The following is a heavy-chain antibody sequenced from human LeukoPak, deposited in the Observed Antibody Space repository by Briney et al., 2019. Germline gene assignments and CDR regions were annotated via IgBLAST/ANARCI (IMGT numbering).Heavy chain of an antibody. D-gene: IGHD3-22*01. V-gene: IGHV4-59*12. CDR2: IYYSGST. CDR3: ARGVVAAPVDY. J-gene: IGHJ4*02. CDR1: GGSISSYH. Sequence: QPSETLSLTCTVSGGSISSYHWSWIRQPPGKGLEWIGYIYYSGSTNYNPSLKSRVTISVDTSKNQFSLKLSSVTAADTAVYYCARGVVAAPVDYWGQGTLVTVSS.